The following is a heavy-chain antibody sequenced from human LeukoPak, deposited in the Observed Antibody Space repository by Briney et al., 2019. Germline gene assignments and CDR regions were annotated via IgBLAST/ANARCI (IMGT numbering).Heavy chain of an antibody. CDR2: IYYSGST. CDR3: ARDSYYDSSGYYYGFDP. CDR1: GGSISSGGYY. D-gene: IGHD3-22*01. V-gene: IGHV4-31*03. J-gene: IGHJ5*02. Sequence: SETLSLTCTVSGGSISSGGYYWSWIRQHPGKGLEWIGYIYYSGSTYYNPFLKSRVTISVDTSKNQFSLKLSSVTAADTAVYYCARDSYYDSSGYYYGFDPWGQGTLATVSS.